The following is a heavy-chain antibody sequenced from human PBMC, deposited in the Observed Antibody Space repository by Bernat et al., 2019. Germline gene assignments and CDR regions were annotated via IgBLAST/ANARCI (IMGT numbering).Heavy chain of an antibody. Sequence: EVQLVESGGGLVKPGGSLRLSCAASGFTFSSYSMNWVRQAPGKGLEWVSSISSSSSYIYYADSVKGRFTISRDNAKNSLYLQMNSLRAEDTAVYYCARVTPTGYYNVIFDYWGQGTLVTVSS. D-gene: IGHD3-9*01. CDR3: ARVTPTGYYNVIFDY. CDR1: GFTFSSYS. J-gene: IGHJ4*02. CDR2: ISSSSSYI. V-gene: IGHV3-21*01.